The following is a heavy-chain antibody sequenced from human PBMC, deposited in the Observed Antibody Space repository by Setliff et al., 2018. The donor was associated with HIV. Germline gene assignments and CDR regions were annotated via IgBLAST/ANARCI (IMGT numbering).Heavy chain of an antibody. D-gene: IGHD1-26*01. V-gene: IGHV1-3*01. CDR3: ARDSGTTVGATGPGY. J-gene: IGHJ4*02. CDR1: GYTFTSYA. Sequence: ASVKVSCKASGYTFTSYAMHWVRQAPGQRLEWMGWINAGNGNTKYSQKFQGRVTITRDTSASTAYMELSSLRSEDTAVYYCARDSGTTVGATGPGYWGQGTLVTVSS. CDR2: INAGNGNT.